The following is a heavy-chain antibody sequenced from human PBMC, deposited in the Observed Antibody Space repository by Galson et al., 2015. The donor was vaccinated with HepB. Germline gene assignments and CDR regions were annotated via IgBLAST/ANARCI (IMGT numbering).Heavy chain of an antibody. D-gene: IGHD6-13*01. CDR3: ARALAAVARAYFDF. CDR2: ISHDGNVK. Sequence: SLRLPCAASGFTFSTYAMHWVRQAPGKGLEWVAVISHDGNVKYYSNSLKGRFTVSRDNSKNTLYMQMNSLRAEDTAVYYCARALAAVARAYFDFWGQGTLVTVSS. J-gene: IGHJ4*02. V-gene: IGHV3-30*04. CDR1: GFTFSTYA.